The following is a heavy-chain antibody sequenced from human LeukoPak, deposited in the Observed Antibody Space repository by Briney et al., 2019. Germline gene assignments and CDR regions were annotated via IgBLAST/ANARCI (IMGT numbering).Heavy chain of an antibody. CDR1: GYTFTGYY. V-gene: IGHV1-2*02. CDR3: TLYNY. D-gene: IGHD2-2*02. CDR2: INPNSGGT. Sequence: GASVKVSCKTSGYTFTGYYMHWVRQAPGQGLEWMGWINPNSGGTNYAQKFQGRVTITRDTSASTAYMELSGLRSEDMAVYYCTLYNYWGQGTLVTVSS. J-gene: IGHJ4*02.